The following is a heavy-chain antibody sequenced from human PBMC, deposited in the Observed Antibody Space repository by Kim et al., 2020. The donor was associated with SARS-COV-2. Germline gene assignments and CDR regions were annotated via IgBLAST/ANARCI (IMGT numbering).Heavy chain of an antibody. Sequence: GGSLRLSCAASGFTFSSYAMSWVRQAPGKGLEWVSAISGSGGSTYYADSVKGRFTISRDNSKNTLYLQMNSLRAEDTAVYYCANNGYSYGYRVAPVDWFDPWGQGTLVTVSS. D-gene: IGHD5-18*01. CDR1: GFTFSSYA. CDR3: ANNGYSYGYRVAPVDWFDP. J-gene: IGHJ5*02. V-gene: IGHV3-23*01. CDR2: ISGSGGST.